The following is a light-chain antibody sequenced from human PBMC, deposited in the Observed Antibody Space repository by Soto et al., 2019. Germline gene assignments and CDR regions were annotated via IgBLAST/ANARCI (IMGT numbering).Light chain of an antibody. CDR2: DAS. J-gene: IGKJ2*01. V-gene: IGKV1-5*01. Sequence: DIQMTQSPSTLSASVGDRVTITCRASQSISNWLAWYQQKPGKAPKLLIYDASSLESGVPSRFSGSGPGTEFTLTISSLQPDDFATYYCQQYNSYSLYTFGQGTKLEIK. CDR1: QSISNW. CDR3: QQYNSYSLYT.